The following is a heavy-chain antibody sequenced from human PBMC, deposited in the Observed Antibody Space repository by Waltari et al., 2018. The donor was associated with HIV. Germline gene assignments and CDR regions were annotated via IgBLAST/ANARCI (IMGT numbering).Heavy chain of an antibody. V-gene: IGHV4-39*02. D-gene: IGHD1-1*01. J-gene: IGHJ3*02. CDR2: IYHDEST. CDR3: AISYNFIVWGAFDI. Sequence: QMQLQESGPGLVNPSETLSLTCTVSGGSVTSTSNFWGWIRQPPGKGMEWIGSIYHDESTHYAPSLKSRVTLSIDTSKNHFSLNLASVTAADTAMYYCAISYNFIVWGAFDIWGQGTMVTVSS. CDR1: GGSVTSTSNF.